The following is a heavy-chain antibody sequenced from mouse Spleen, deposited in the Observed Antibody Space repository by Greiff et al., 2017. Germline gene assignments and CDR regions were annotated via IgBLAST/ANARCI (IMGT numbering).Heavy chain of an antibody. CDR2: IDPSDSYT. J-gene: IGHJ3*01. V-gene: IGHV1-69*01. CDR1: GYTFTSYW. Sequence: VQLQQPGAELVMPGASVKLSCKASGYTFTSYWMHWVKQRPGQGLEWIGEIDPSDSYTNYNQKFKGKATLTVDKSSSTAYMQLSSLTSEDSAVYYCARYHYGTFAYWGQGTLVTVSA. CDR3: ARYHYGTFAY. D-gene: IGHD2-1*01.